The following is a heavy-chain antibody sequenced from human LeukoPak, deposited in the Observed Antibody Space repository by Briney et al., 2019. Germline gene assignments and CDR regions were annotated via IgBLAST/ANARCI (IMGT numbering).Heavy chain of an antibody. D-gene: IGHD6-13*01. CDR3: ARFLSIAAATFDY. CDR1: GAPITRYY. V-gene: IGHV4-34*01. CDR2: INHSGST. J-gene: IGHJ4*02. Sequence: KPSETLSLTCTVFGAPITRYYWSWIRQPPGKGLEWIGEINHSGSTNYNPSLKSRVTISVDTSKNQFSLKLSSVTAADTAVYYCARFLSIAAATFDYWGQGTLVTVSS.